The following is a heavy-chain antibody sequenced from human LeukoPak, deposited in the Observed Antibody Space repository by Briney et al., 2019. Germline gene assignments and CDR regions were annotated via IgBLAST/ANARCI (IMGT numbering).Heavy chain of an antibody. CDR1: GFTFDDHG. CDR2: INWNGGST. J-gene: IGHJ6*03. D-gene: IGHD4-11*01. V-gene: IGHV3-20*04. CDR3: ARKGYSNYKDYYYYMDV. Sequence: GGSLRLSCAASGFTFDDHGMSWVRQAPGKGLEWVSGINWNGGSTGYADSVKGRFTISRDNAKNSLYLQMNSLRAEDTALYYCARKGYSNYKDYYYYMDVWGKGTTVTVSS.